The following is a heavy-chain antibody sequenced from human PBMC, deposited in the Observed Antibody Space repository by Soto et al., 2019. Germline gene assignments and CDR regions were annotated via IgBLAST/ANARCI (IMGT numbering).Heavy chain of an antibody. V-gene: IGHV4-34*01. J-gene: IGHJ4*02. CDR1: GGSFSGYC. CDR3: ARDLSPRNYYDSSGYYYGDFDY. CDR2: VDHSGST. D-gene: IGHD3-22*01. Sequence: QVQLQQWGAGLLKPSETLSLTCAVYGGSFSGYCWSWIRQPPGKGLEWIGEVDHSGSTNYNPSLKSRVTISVDTSKNQFSLKLSSVTAADTAVYYCARDLSPRNYYDSSGYYYGDFDYLGQGTLVTVSS.